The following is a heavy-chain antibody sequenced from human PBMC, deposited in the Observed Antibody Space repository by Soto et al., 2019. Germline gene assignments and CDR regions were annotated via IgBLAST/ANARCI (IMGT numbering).Heavy chain of an antibody. CDR3: ARKEQWLATVFDI. CDR1: GYSFTNYL. J-gene: IGHJ3*02. V-gene: IGHV5-51*01. Sequence: PVESLKLSFKGSGYSFTNYLIGWVRQKPGKGLEWMGVIYPPDSDTIYSPSFEGQVTITADKYITTAYLQWSSLRASDTAMYYCARKEQWLATVFDIWGQGTMVTVSS. CDR2: IYPPDSDT. D-gene: IGHD6-19*01.